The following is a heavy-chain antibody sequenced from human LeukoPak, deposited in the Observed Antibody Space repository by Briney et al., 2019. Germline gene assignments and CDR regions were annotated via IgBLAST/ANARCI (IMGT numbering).Heavy chain of an antibody. CDR1: GFTFTSSA. CDR3: AASGSYDPTEFDY. CDR2: IVVGSGNT. V-gene: IGHV1-58*01. J-gene: IGHJ4*02. D-gene: IGHD1-26*01. Sequence: GASVKVSCKASGFTFTSSAVQWVRQARGQRLEWIGWIVVGSGNTNYAQKFQERVTITRDMSTSTAYMELSSLRSEDTAVYYCAASGSYDPTEFDYWGQGTLVTVSP.